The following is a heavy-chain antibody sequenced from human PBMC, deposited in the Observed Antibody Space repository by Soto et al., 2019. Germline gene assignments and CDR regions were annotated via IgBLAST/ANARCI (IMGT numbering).Heavy chain of an antibody. D-gene: IGHD3-3*02. V-gene: IGHV1-69*13. Sequence: GASVKVSCKASGDTFSTYTITWVRQAPGQGLEWMGGIIPRSGTSNYAQKFQGRVTITADESTSTAYMELSSLRSEDTAVYYCAREGLVLAQTTENSDHYHSATAVRRNGTTVPVSP. CDR1: GDTFSTYT. J-gene: IGHJ6*04. CDR2: IIPRSGTS. CDR3: AREGLVLAQTTENSDHYHSATAV.